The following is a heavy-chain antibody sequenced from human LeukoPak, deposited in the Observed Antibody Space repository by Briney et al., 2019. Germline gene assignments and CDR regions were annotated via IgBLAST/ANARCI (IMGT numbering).Heavy chain of an antibody. D-gene: IGHD3-9*01. CDR2: IYYTGST. CDR3: ARGVSYYNVLTGYYPGSQFDH. V-gene: IGHV4-59*02. J-gene: IGHJ4*02. CDR1: GGYVSDYY. Sequence: PSETLSLTCTISGGYVSDYYWSWIRQSPGEGLEWIGYIYYTGSTTYNPSLKSRVTISADTSKNQFSLKLSSVTAADTAVYYCARGVSYYNVLTGYYPGSQFDHWGQGTLVTVSS.